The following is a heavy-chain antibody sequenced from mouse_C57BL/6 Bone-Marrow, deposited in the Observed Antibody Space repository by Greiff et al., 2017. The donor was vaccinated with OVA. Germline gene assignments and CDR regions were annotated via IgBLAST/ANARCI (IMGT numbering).Heavy chain of an antibody. CDR1: GYTFTSYG. J-gene: IGHJ2*01. D-gene: IGHD1-1*01. CDR2: IYPRSGNI. Sequence: VLLQQSGAELARPGASVKLSCKASGYTFTSYGISWVKQRTGQGLEWIGEIYPRSGNIYYNEKFKGKATLTANKSSSPAYMVLRSLTSEDSAVXFCASTVVYFDYWGQGTTLTVSS. CDR3: ASTVVYFDY. V-gene: IGHV1-81*01.